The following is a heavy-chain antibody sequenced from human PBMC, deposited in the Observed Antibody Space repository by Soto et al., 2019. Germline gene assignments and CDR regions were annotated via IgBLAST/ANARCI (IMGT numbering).Heavy chain of an antibody. J-gene: IGHJ4*02. V-gene: IGHV3-48*01. CDR2: IRSSSSTI. CDR1: GFTFSSYS. D-gene: IGHD3-3*01. CDR3: ASDDFWSGYQAYYFDY. Sequence: PGGSLRLSCAASGFTFSSYSMNWVRQAPGKGLEWVSYIRSSSSTIYYADSVKGRFTISRDNAKNSLYLQMNSLRAEDTAVYYCASDDFWSGYQAYYFDYWGQVTLVTVSS.